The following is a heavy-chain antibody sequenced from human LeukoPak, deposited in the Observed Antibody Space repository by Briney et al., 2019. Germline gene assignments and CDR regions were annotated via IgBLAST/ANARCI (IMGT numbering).Heavy chain of an antibody. J-gene: IGHJ3*02. Sequence: GWSLRVSCAASGFTFSSYSMNWVRQAPGKGLEWISYFSTSSGTISYADSVKGRFTISRDNAKNSLYLQMNSLRAEDTAVYYCARDSMYAFDIWGQGT. V-gene: IGHV3-48*01. CDR2: FSTSSGTI. CDR1: GFTFSSYS. D-gene: IGHD2-2*01. CDR3: ARDSMYAFDI.